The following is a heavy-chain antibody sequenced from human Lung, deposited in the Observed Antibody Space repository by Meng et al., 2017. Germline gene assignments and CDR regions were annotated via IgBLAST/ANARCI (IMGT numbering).Heavy chain of an antibody. J-gene: IGHJ4*02. Sequence: QVQLVQAAAEVKTPGASVKVSSKASGYTFTSYGISWVRQAPGQGCEGMGWISAYNGNTTYAQKLQGRVTMTTDTPTSTAYMELRSLRSDDTAVYYWARDIGQWLVQRDLDYWGQGTLVTVSS. CDR2: ISAYNGNT. CDR3: ARDIGQWLVQRDLDY. V-gene: IGHV1-18*01. CDR1: GYTFTSYG. D-gene: IGHD6-19*01.